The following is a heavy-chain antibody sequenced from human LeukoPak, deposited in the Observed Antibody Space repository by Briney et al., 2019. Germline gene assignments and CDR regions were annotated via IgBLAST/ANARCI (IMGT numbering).Heavy chain of an antibody. Sequence: GGSLRLSCAASGFTFSSYGMHWVRQAPGKGLEWVAFIRNDRSDRYYADSVKGRFTISRDNAKNSLYLQMNSLRAEDTALYYCAKDRNYYDSSGMFDPWGQGTLVTVSS. CDR2: IRNDRSDR. CDR1: GFTFSSYG. D-gene: IGHD3-22*01. V-gene: IGHV3-30*02. J-gene: IGHJ5*02. CDR3: AKDRNYYDSSGMFDP.